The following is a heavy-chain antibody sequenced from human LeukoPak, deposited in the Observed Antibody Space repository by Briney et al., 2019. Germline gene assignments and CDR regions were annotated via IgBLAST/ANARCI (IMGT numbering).Heavy chain of an antibody. Sequence: PGGSLRLSCAASGFTFSSYGMHWVRQAPGKGLEWVAVIWYDGSNKYYADSVKGRFTISRDNSKNTLYLQMNSLRAEDTAVYYFGRDRAVGGYYYYYGMDVWGQGTTVTVSS. CDR1: GFTFSSYG. V-gene: IGHV3-33*01. CDR3: GRDRAVGGYYYYYGMDV. J-gene: IGHJ6*02. D-gene: IGHD6-19*01. CDR2: IWYDGSNK.